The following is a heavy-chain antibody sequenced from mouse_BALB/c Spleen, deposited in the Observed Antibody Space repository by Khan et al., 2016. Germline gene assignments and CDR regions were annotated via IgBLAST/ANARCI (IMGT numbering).Heavy chain of an antibody. CDR3: SRYDYDRGYFDY. Sequence: EVQLQESGPGLVKPSQSLSLTCTVTGYSITSDYAWNWIRQFPGNKLEWMGYISCSGSTSYNPSLKSRIYITRETSKNQFFLQLNSVTTDDTATYYCSRYDYDRGYFDYWGQGTTLTVSS. CDR1: GYSITSDYA. D-gene: IGHD2-4*01. J-gene: IGHJ2*01. CDR2: ISCSGST. V-gene: IGHV3-2*02.